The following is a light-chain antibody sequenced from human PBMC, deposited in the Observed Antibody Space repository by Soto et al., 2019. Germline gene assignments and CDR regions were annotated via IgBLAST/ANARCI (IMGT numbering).Light chain of an antibody. J-gene: IGKJ5*01. Sequence: EIPMTHSPSTLSLSPGERATISCLASQRVSSSTYLAWYQQKPGQAPRLLLYDASSRATGIPDRFSGSGSGTDFTLTISRLEPEDFAVYYCQQYGSSPITFGQGTRLEIK. CDR2: DAS. CDR1: QRVSSSTY. V-gene: IGKV3-20*01. CDR3: QQYGSSPIT.